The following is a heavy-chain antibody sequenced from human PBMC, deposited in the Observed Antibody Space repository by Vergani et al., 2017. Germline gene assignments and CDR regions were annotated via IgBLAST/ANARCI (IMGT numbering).Heavy chain of an antibody. CDR1: GFTFSSYS. V-gene: IGHV3-21*01. J-gene: IGHJ4*02. CDR3: ARDRGYCSSTSCYPGTLDY. D-gene: IGHD2-2*01. CDR2: ISSSSSYI. Sequence: VQLVESGGGVVQPGRSLRLSCAASGFTFSSYSMNWVRQAPGKGLEWVSSISSSSSYIYYADSVKGRFTISRDNAKNSLYLQMNSLRAEDTAVYYCARDRGYCSSTSCYPGTLDYWGQGTLVTVSS.